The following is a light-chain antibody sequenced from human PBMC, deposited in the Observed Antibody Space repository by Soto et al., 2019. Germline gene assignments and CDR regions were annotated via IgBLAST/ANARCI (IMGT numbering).Light chain of an antibody. V-gene: IGLV1-40*01. CDR2: GNS. Sequence: QSVLTQPPSVSGAPGQRVTISCTGSSSNIGAGYDVHWYQQLPGTAPKFLIYGNSNRPSGVPDRFSGSKSGTSASLAITGLQAEDEADYYCQSYDSSLSDSVFGGGTKLTVL. CDR3: QSYDSSLSDSV. CDR1: SSNIGAGYD. J-gene: IGLJ3*02.